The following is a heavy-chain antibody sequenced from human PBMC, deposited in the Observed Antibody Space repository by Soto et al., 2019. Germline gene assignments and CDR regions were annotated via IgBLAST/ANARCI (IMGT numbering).Heavy chain of an antibody. D-gene: IGHD2-2*01. Sequence: ASVKVSCKVSGFTLSSYYVHWVRQAPGQGLEWMGVISPSGGTATYTQKFHDRVTMTRDTSTRTVDMELSSLRSEDTAVYYCARDLFLNIVVVPTTIRAMDVWGQGTTVTVSS. V-gene: IGHV1-46*01. CDR1: GFTLSSYY. CDR2: ISPSGGTA. CDR3: ARDLFLNIVVVPTTIRAMDV. J-gene: IGHJ6*02.